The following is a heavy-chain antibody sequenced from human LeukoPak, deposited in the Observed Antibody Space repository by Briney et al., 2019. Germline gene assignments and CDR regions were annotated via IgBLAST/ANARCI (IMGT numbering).Heavy chain of an antibody. J-gene: IGHJ4*02. V-gene: IGHV1-24*01. D-gene: IGHD5-12*01. CDR1: GYTLTELP. CDR3: ATEGYSGYDWVGGFDY. CDR2: FDPEDGET. Sequence: ASVKVSCKVSGYTLTELPMHWVRQAPGKGLEWMGGFDPEDGETIYAQKFQGRVTMTEDTSTDTAYMELSSLRSEDTAVYYCATEGYSGYDWVGGFDYWGQGTLVTVSS.